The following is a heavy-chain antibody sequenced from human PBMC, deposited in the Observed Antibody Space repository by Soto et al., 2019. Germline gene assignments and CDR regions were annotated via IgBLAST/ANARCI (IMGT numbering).Heavy chain of an antibody. V-gene: IGHV1-3*01. J-gene: IGHJ3*01. CDR2: INPDNGNT. D-gene: IGHD2-8*02. CDR1: GFTFRDHL. Sequence: QVQLVQSGAEVRKPGASVNLSCRASGFTFRDHLINWVRQVPGQSLEWMGWINPDNGNTKYSQTFRGRVTISRHSSASIVYVEVSDLTSEDTAVFYCARDILSVGPRANDAFDVWGQGTMVTVSS. CDR3: ARDILSVGPRANDAFDV.